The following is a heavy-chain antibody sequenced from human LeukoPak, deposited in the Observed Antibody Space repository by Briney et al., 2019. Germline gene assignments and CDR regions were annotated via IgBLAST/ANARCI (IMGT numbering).Heavy chain of an antibody. J-gene: IGHJ4*02. CDR2: IYYSGST. Sequence: SETLSLTCTVSGGSISSYYWSWIRQPPGKGLEWIGYIYYSGSTNYNPSLKSRVTISVDTSKNQFSLKLSSVTAADTAVYYCHGETTIFGVVIDYWGQGTLVTVSS. V-gene: IGHV4-59*01. CDR3: HGETTIFGVVIDY. D-gene: IGHD3-3*01. CDR1: GGSISSYY.